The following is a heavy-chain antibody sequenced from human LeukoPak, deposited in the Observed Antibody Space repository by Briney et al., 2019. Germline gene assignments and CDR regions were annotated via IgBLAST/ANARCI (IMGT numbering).Heavy chain of an antibody. J-gene: IGHJ5*02. CDR2: ISYDGSNK. CDR1: GFTFSSYA. CDR3: AKGSLWFGELLQNWFDP. D-gene: IGHD3-10*01. Sequence: GGSLRLSCAASGFTFSSYAMHWVRQAPGKGLEWVAVISYDGSNKYYADSVKGRFTISRDNSKNTLYLQMNSLRAEDTAVYYCAKGSLWFGELLQNWFDPWGQGTLVTVS. V-gene: IGHV3-30*04.